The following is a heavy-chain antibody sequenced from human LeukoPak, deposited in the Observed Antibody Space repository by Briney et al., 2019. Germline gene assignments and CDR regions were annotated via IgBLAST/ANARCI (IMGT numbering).Heavy chain of an antibody. V-gene: IGHV1-69*04. Sequence: ASVKVSCKASGGTFSSYAISWVRQAPGQGLEWMGRIIPILGIANYAQKFQGRVTITADKSTSTAYMELSSLRSEDTAVYYCARSRSYSSGWYGRWVTDYWGQGTLVTVSS. J-gene: IGHJ4*02. CDR1: GGTFSSYA. CDR3: ARSRSYSSGWYGRWVTDY. D-gene: IGHD6-19*01. CDR2: IIPILGIA.